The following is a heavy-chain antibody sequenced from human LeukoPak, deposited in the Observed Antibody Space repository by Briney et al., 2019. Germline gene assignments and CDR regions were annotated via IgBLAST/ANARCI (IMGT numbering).Heavy chain of an antibody. CDR2: ISGSGGST. Sequence: PGGSLRLSCAASGFTFSSYAMSWVRQAPGKGLEWVSAISGSGGSTYYADSVKGRFTISRDNSKNTLYLQMNSLRAEDTAVYYCAKVFGVVASATDHDAFDIWGQGTMVTVSS. CDR3: AKVFGVVASATDHDAFDI. CDR1: GFTFSSYA. V-gene: IGHV3-23*01. D-gene: IGHD2-15*01. J-gene: IGHJ3*02.